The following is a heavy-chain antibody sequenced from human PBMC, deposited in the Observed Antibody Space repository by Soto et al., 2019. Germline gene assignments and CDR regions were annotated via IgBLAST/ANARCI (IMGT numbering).Heavy chain of an antibody. CDR3: ARGSTSRLNWFDP. D-gene: IGHD2-2*01. V-gene: IGHV3-21*01. CDR2: ISSSSSYI. CDR1: GFTFSSYS. J-gene: IGHJ5*02. Sequence: GGSLRLSCAASGFTFSSYSMNWVRQAPGKGLEWVSSISSSSSYIYYAGSVKGRFTISRDNAKNSLYLQMNSLRAEDTAVYYCARGSTSRLNWFDPWGQGTLVTVSS.